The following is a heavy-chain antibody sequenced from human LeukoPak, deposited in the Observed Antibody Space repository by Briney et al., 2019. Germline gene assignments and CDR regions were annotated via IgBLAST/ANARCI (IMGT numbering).Heavy chain of an antibody. CDR1: GFTFSSYA. Sequence: GGSLRLSCAASGFTFSSYAMHWVRQAPGKGLEWVAVISYDGSNKYYADSVKGRFTISRDNSKNTLYLQMNSLRAEDTAVYYCARDEDIGVEMPTADAFDLWGQGTMVTVSS. J-gene: IGHJ3*01. D-gene: IGHD5-24*01. V-gene: IGHV3-30*04. CDR2: ISYDGSNK. CDR3: ARDEDIGVEMPTADAFDL.